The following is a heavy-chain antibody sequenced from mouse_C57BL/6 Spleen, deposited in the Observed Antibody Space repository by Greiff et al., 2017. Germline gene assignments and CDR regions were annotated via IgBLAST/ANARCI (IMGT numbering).Heavy chain of an antibody. J-gene: IGHJ3*01. Sequence: VQLKQPGTELVKPGASVKLSCKASGYTFTSYWMHWVKQRPGQGLEWIGNINPSNGGTNYNEKFKGKATFTADTSSNTAYMQLSSLTTEDSAIYYCARSGDYDGFAYWGQGTLVTVS. CDR3: ARSGDYDGFAY. V-gene: IGHV1-53*01. D-gene: IGHD2-4*01. CDR1: GYTFTSYW. CDR2: INPSNGGT.